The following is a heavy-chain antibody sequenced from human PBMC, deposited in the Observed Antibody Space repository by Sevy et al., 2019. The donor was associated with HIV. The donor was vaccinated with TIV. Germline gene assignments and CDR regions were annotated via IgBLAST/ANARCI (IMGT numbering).Heavy chain of an antibody. Sequence: GGSLSLSCVASGFIFSTYGMHWVRQAPGKGLEWVEVIWYDGINKDYADSVKGRFIISRDNSKNTMYLEMDSLRAEDTAVYYCARDSRNGLDPWGQGALVTVSS. CDR2: IWYDGINK. V-gene: IGHV3-33*01. J-gene: IGHJ5*02. D-gene: IGHD2-8*01. CDR1: GFIFSTYG. CDR3: ARDSRNGLDP.